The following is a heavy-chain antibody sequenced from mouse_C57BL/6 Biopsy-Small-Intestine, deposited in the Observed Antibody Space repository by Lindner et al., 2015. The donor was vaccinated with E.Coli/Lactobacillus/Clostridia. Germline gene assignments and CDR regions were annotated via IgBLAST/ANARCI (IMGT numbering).Heavy chain of an antibody. J-gene: IGHJ1*01. Sequence: SVKVSCKASGYTFTSYGISWVRQAPGQGLEWMGWISADNENIKYAQKFQGRITVTTDTSTSTSYMEVRDLRSDDTAVYYCARVWWQWLPPNYYYYYGMDAWGQGTTVTVSS. D-gene: IGHD1-1*01. CDR1: GYTFTSYG. V-gene: IGHV1S20*02. CDR2: ISADNENI. CDR3: ARVWWQWLPPNYYYYYGMDA.